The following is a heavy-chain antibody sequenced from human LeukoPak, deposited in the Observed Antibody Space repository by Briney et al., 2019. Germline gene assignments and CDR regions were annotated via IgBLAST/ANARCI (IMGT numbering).Heavy chain of an antibody. CDR2: IIPIFGTA. Sequence: SMKVSCKASGGTFSSYAISWVRQAPGQGLEWMGGIIPIFGTANYAQKFQGRVTITADESTSTAYMELSSLRSEDTAVYYCARGYYYDSSGYSGFDYWGQGTLVTVSS. CDR3: ARGYYYDSSGYSGFDY. V-gene: IGHV1-69*13. D-gene: IGHD3-22*01. CDR1: GGTFSSYA. J-gene: IGHJ4*02.